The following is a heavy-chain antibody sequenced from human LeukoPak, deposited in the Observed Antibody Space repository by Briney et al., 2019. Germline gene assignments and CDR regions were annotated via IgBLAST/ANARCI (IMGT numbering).Heavy chain of an antibody. CDR3: VRVIGDVDTGVYDAFDI. V-gene: IGHV1-8*01. J-gene: IGHJ3*02. CDR2: MNPNSGNT. Sequence: ASVKVSFKASGYTFTSYDINWVRQATGQGLEWMGWMNPNSGNTGYAQKFQGRVTITRNTSISTAYMELSSLRSEDTAVYYCVRVIGDVDTGVYDAFDIWGQGTMVSVSS. D-gene: IGHD5-18*01. CDR1: GYTFTSYD.